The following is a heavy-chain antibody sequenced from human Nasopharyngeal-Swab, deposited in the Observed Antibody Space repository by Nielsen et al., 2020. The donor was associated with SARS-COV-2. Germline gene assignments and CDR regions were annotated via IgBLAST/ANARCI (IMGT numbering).Heavy chain of an antibody. J-gene: IGHJ6*02. CDR3: AGKSGSYYYYYGMDV. Sequence: SETLSLPCTVSGGSISPYYWSWIRQPPGKGLEWIGYIYYSGSTNYNPSLKSRVPISVDTSKNQFSLKVSSVTAADTAVYYCAGKSGSYYYYYGMDVWGQGTTVTVSS. D-gene: IGHD1-26*01. V-gene: IGHV4-59*13. CDR2: IYYSGST. CDR1: GGSISPYY.